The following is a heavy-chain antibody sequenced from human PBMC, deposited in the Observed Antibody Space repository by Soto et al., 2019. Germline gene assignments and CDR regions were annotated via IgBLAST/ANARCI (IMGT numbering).Heavy chain of an antibody. J-gene: IGHJ4*02. CDR3: ASKSFSLLIDY. CDR1: GFTFSGSA. V-gene: IGHV3-73*01. CDR2: IRSKANTYAA. Sequence: EVQLVESGGGLVQPGGSLKLSCATSGFTFSGSAIHWVRQASGKGLEWVGRIRSKANTYAAAYSASVKGRFTISRDDSKITAYLQMNSLKTEDTAVYYCASKSFSLLIDYWGQGTLVTVSS.